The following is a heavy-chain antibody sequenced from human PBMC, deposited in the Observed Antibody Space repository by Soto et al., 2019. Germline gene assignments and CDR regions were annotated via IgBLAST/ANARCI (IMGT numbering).Heavy chain of an antibody. Sequence: PSETLSLTCTVSGGSISDYYWSWIRQPPGKGLEWIGYIYYGWNTNYNPYLKSRITISVDTSKNQFSLKLISVTAADTAVYYCARDREYYESSGLDFDYWGQGILVTVSS. CDR3: ARDREYYESSGLDFDY. CDR2: IYYGWNT. J-gene: IGHJ4*02. D-gene: IGHD3-22*01. CDR1: GGSISDYY. V-gene: IGHV4-59*01.